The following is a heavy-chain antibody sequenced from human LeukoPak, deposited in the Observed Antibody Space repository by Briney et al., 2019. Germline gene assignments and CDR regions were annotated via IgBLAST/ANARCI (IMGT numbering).Heavy chain of an antibody. CDR2: IYYSGGT. J-gene: IGHJ5*02. D-gene: IGHD2-2*01. Sequence: SETLSLTRAVSGGSISSDGYSWSWIRQPPGKDLEWIGYIYYSGGTYSNPSLKSRVTMSVDRSKNQFSLNLSSVTAADTAVYYCARGGVPTDTRWFDPWGQGTLVTVSS. CDR1: GGSISSDGYS. CDR3: ARGGVPTDTRWFDP. V-gene: IGHV4-30-2*01.